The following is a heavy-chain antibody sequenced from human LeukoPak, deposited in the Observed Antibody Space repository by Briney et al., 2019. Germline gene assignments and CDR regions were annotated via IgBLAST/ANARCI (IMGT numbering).Heavy chain of an antibody. D-gene: IGHD3-9*01. CDR2: IYYGGST. V-gene: IGHV4-59*01. CDR1: GGTISSYY. J-gene: IGHJ1*01. CDR3: ARPCQRAYYDILTGYFFAYFQH. Sequence: KPGETLSLTCAASGGTISSYYLSWIRQPPGKGLEWIAYIYYGGSTNYNLSLKRRVTIFVDESKKQSSLQLIYVPTADTTVFYYARPCQRAYYDILTGYFFAYFQHCGQGTLVTVSP.